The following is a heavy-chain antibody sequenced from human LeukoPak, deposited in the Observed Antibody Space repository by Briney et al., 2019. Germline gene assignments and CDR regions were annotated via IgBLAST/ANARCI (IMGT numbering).Heavy chain of an antibody. CDR1: GFTFSNYY. CDR3: ARLRDSF. CDR2: IKQDGSEK. Sequence: GGYLRLSCAASGFTFSNYYMTWVRQAPGKGLEWVANIKQDGSEKYYMDSVKGRFTISRDNAKNSLSLQLNSLRAEDTAVYYCARLRDSFWGQGTMVTVSS. J-gene: IGHJ3*01. V-gene: IGHV3-7*01.